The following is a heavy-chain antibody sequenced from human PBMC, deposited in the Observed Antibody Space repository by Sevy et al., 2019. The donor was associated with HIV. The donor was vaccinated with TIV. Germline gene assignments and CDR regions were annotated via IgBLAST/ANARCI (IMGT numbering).Heavy chain of an antibody. J-gene: IGHJ5*02. CDR3: ARNSGSYYGFELEDWFDP. CDR2: ISYDGSNK. V-gene: IGHV3-30-3*01. D-gene: IGHD1-26*01. Sequence: GGSLRLSCAASGFTFSSYAMHWVRQAPGKGLEWVAVISYDGSNKYYADSVKGRFTISRDNSKNTLYLQMNSLRAEDTAVYYCARNSGSYYGFELEDWFDPWGQGTLVTVSS. CDR1: GFTFSSYA.